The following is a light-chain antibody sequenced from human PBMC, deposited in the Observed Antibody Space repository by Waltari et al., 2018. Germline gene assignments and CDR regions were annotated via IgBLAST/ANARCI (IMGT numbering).Light chain of an antibody. CDR2: AAS. CDR1: QNISTY. CDR3: QQSYTTPRT. Sequence: DIQMTQSPSSLSASVGDRVTITCRASQNISTYLNWYQQKPGKAPNVLIYAASSLQSGVPLRFSGSGSGTNFTLTINSLQPEDFATYYCQQSYTTPRTFGQGTNLQIK. V-gene: IGKV1-39*01. J-gene: IGKJ2*01.